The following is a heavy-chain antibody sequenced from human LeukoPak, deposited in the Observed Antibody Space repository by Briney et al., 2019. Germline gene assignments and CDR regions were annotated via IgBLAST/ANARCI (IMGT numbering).Heavy chain of an antibody. CDR3: AGLLDPLGYCSGGSCYLDN. CDR1: GGSISTYY. V-gene: IGHV4-59*08. Sequence: PSETLSLTCTVSGGSISTYYWSWIRQPPGKGLEWIGYIFYSGSTNYNPSLKSRVTTSVDTSKNQFSLKLSSVTAADTAVYYCAGLLDPLGYCSGGSCYLDNWGQGTLVTVSS. CDR2: IFYSGST. J-gene: IGHJ4*02. D-gene: IGHD2-15*01.